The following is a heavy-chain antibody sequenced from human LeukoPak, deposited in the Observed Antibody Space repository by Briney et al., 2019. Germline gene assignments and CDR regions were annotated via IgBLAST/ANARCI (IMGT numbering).Heavy chain of an antibody. D-gene: IGHD5-18*01. V-gene: IGHV3-48*03. CDR3: AKGTAERYYYYHYMDV. Sequence: GGSLRLSCAASGFIFSSYEMNWVRQAPGKGLEWVSYISSSGSSIYYADSVKGRFTISRDNSKNTLYLQMNSLRAEDTAVYYCAKGTAERYYYYHYMDVWGKGTTVTVSS. J-gene: IGHJ6*03. CDR1: GFIFSSYE. CDR2: ISSSGSSI.